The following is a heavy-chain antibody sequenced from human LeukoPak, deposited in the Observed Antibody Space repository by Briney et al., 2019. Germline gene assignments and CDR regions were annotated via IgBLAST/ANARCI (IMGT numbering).Heavy chain of an antibody. CDR3: AREIPVFYASTLDS. D-gene: IGHD2-8*02. V-gene: IGHV4-39*07. Sequence: SETLSLTCTVSGGSISSNNYYWGWIRQPPGKGLEWIGSIYYSGSTYYNPSLKSRVTISVDTSKNHFSLKVNSVTAADTAVYYCAREIPVFYASTLDSWGQGLLVTVSS. J-gene: IGHJ4*02. CDR1: GGSISSNNYY. CDR2: IYYSGST.